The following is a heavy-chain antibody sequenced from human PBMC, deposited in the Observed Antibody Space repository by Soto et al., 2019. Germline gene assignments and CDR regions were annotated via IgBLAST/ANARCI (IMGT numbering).Heavy chain of an antibody. J-gene: IGHJ3*02. D-gene: IGHD2-15*01. V-gene: IGHV2-5*02. CDR1: GFSLRTSGVG. CDR2: IYWDDDK. Sequence: QITLKESGPTLVKSTQTLTLTCTFSGFSLRTSGVGVGWIRQPPGKALEWLALIYWDDDKRYSPSLKSRFTITKDTSRNQVVLTMTTMDPVDTATYYCAQATEPGSFAFDIWGQGAMVTVSS. CDR3: AQATEPGSFAFDI.